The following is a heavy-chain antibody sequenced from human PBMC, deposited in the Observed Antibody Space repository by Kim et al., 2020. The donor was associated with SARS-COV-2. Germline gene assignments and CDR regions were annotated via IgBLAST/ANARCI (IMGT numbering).Heavy chain of an antibody. CDR3: ARASAVAGRIDY. Sequence: YYNPSLQSRVTISVDTSKNHFSLKLNSVTAADSAVYYCARASAVAGRIDYWGQGTLVTVSS. V-gene: IGHV4-39*02. J-gene: IGHJ4*02. D-gene: IGHD6-19*01.